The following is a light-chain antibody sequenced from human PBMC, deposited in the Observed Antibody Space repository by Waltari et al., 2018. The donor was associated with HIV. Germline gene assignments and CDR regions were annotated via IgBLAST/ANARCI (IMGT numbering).Light chain of an antibody. J-gene: IGLJ1*01. CDR2: NVS. CDR3: CSYVGSGYV. V-gene: IGLV2-11*01. CDR1: SSDVGGYNY. Sequence: QSALTQPRSVSGSPGQSVTISCTGTSSDVGGYNYVSWYQQHPGKAPKLMIYNVSKRPSRVADRFSASKSGNTASLTISGFQAEDKADYYCCSYVGSGYVFGTGTKVTVL.